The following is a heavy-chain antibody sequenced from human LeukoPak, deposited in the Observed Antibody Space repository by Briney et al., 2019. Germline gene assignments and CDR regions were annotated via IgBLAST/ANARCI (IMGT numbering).Heavy chain of an antibody. CDR2: ISYVGRNK. CDR1: GFTSSSSG. Sequence: RGSMRLSCVPSGFTSSSSGTRWVRQAPDGWRGWVAAISYVGRNKYYTDSVKGPFSISTDTCTKTLYIQKNSLIAEGTGTYFCAKAPFRYSVTAYYLDYWGQGTLVTVSS. D-gene: IGHD5/OR15-5a*01. J-gene: IGHJ4*02. V-gene: IGHV3-30*18. CDR3: AKAPFRYSVTAYYLDY.